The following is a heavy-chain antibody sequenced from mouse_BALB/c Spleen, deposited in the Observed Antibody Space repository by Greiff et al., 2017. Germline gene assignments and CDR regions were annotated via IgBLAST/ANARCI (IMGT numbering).Heavy chain of an antibody. CDR2: IRLKSNNYAT. Sequence: EVKVEESGGGLVQPGGSMKLSCVASGFTFSNYWMNWVRQSPEKGLEWVAEIRLKSNNYATHYAESVKGRFTISRDDSKSSVYLQMNNLRAEDTGIYYCTREGRGAMDYWGQGTSVTVSS. D-gene: IGHD3-3*01. CDR1: GFTFSNYW. J-gene: IGHJ4*01. CDR3: TREGRGAMDY. V-gene: IGHV6-6*02.